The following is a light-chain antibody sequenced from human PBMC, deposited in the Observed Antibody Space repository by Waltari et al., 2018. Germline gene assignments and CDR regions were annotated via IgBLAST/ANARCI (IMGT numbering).Light chain of an antibody. CDR2: GAS. CDR1: QSGSSN. CDR3: QQYNNWPLYT. J-gene: IGKJ2*01. V-gene: IGKV3-15*01. Sequence: EIVMTQSPATLSVSPGERATLSCRVSQSGSSNLAWYQQKPGQAPRLLINGASTRATGIPARFSGSGSGTAFTLTISSLQSEDFAVYYCQQYNNWPLYTFGQGTKLEIK.